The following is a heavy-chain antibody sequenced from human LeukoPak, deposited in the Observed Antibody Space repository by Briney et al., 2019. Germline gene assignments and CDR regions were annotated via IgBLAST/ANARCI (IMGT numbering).Heavy chain of an antibody. D-gene: IGHD3-22*01. CDR2: INPSGGST. CDR3: ARATYYYDSSGYNAFDI. V-gene: IGHV1-46*01. Sequence: ASVKVSCKASGYTFTGYYIHWVRQAPGQGLEWMGIINPSGGSTSYAQKFQGRVTMTRDMSTSTVYMELSSLRSEDTAVYYCARATYYYDSSGYNAFDIWGQGTMVTVSS. CDR1: GYTFTGYY. J-gene: IGHJ3*02.